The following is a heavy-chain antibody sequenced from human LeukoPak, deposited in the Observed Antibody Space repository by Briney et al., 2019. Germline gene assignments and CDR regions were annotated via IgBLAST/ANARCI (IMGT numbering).Heavy chain of an antibody. CDR3: TRAAGYCSSTSCPIY. J-gene: IGHJ4*02. CDR2: IRSKAYGGTT. Sequence: GGSLRLSCTASGFTFGDYAMSWFRQAPGKGLEWVGFIRSKAYGGTTEYATSVKGRFTISRDDSKSIAYLQMNSLKTEDTAVYYCTRAAGYCSSTSCPIYWGQGTLVTVSS. D-gene: IGHD2-2*01. CDR1: GFTFGDYA. V-gene: IGHV3-49*03.